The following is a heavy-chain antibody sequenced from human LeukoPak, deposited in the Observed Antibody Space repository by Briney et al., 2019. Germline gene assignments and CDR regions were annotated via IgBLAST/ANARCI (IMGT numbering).Heavy chain of an antibody. CDR3: AREDFRILTHYYYGMDV. V-gene: IGHV1-2*02. CDR1: GYTFTGYY. CDR2: INPNSGGT. D-gene: IGHD3/OR15-3a*01. Sequence: ASVKVSCKASGYTFTGYYMHWVRQAPGQGLEWMGWINPNSGGTNYAQKFQGRVTMTRDTSISTAYMELSRLRSDDTAVYYCAREDFRILTHYYYGMDVWGQGTTVTLSS. J-gene: IGHJ6*02.